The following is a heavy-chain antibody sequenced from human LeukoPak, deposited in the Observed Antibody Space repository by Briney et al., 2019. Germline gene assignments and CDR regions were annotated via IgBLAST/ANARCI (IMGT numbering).Heavy chain of an antibody. CDR3: ARGQRFFDY. J-gene: IGHJ4*02. CDR2: INPNSGGS. CDR1: EYTFSGYY. Sequence: ASVKVSCKASEYTFSGYYMHWVRQAPGQGLQWMGWINPNSGGSKFAQKLQGRVTMTRDTSISTAYMELSSLRSDDTAVYYCARGQRFFDYWGQGTLVTVSS. V-gene: IGHV1-2*02. D-gene: IGHD1-1*01.